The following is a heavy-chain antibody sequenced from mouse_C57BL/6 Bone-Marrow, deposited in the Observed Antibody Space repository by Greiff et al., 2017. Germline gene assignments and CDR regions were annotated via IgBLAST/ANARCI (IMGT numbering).Heavy chain of an antibody. V-gene: IGHV1-64*01. Sequence: VQLQQPGAELVKPGASVKLSCKASGYTFTSYWMHWVKQRPGQGLEWIGMIHPNSGSTNYNEKFKSKATLTVDKSSSTAYMQLSSLTSEDSAVYYCARSLLLRRYFDVWGTGTTVTVSS. CDR1: GYTFTSYW. CDR2: IHPNSGST. J-gene: IGHJ1*03. D-gene: IGHD1-1*01. CDR3: ARSLLLRRYFDV.